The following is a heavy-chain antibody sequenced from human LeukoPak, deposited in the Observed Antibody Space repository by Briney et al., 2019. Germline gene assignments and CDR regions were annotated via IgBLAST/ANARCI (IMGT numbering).Heavy chain of an antibody. Sequence: GGSLRLSCSASGFTFSSYAMSWVRQAPGRGLEWVSAISGSGGSTYYADSVKGRFTISRDNSKNTLYLQMNSLTADDTAMYYCVNMRGGAVAGTRSDYWGQGTLVTVSS. CDR3: VNMRGGAVAGTRSDY. CDR2: ISGSGGST. D-gene: IGHD6-19*01. CDR1: GFTFSSYA. J-gene: IGHJ4*02. V-gene: IGHV3-23*01.